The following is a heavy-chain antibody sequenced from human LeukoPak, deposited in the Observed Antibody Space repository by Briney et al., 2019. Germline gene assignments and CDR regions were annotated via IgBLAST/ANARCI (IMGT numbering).Heavy chain of an antibody. J-gene: IGHJ4*02. CDR1: GYTFTGYY. CDR2: INPNSGGT. V-gene: IGHV1-2*02. Sequence: GASVKVSCKASGYTFTGYYMHLVRQAPGQGLEWMGWINPNSGGTNYAQKFQGRVTMTRDTSISTAYMELSRLRSDDTAVYYCARPNYYDSSGYYVSDYWGQGTLVAVSS. CDR3: ARPNYYDSSGYYVSDY. D-gene: IGHD3-22*01.